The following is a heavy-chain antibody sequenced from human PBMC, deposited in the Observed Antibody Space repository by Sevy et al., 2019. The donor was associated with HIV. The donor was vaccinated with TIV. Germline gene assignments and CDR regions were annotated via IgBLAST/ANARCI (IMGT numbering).Heavy chain of an antibody. CDR2: ISRGSSYI. CDR3: ARDQNYFGSGSYDY. Sequence: GGSLRLSCAASGFTFSSYTMNWVRQAPGKGLEWVSSISRGSSYIYYEDSLKGRFTISRNNAKNPLYLQMNSLRAEDTALHYCARDQNYFGSGSYDYWGQGTLVTVSS. J-gene: IGHJ4*02. CDR1: GFTFSSYT. D-gene: IGHD3-10*01. V-gene: IGHV3-21*01.